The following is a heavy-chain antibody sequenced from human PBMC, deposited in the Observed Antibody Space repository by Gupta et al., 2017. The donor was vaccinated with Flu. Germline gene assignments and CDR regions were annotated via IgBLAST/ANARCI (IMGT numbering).Heavy chain of an antibody. J-gene: IGHJ5*02. D-gene: IGHD2-15*01. Sequence: KGLVWISRIKSDESSASYADSVKGRLTISRDNAKNTLYLQMNSLRAEDTAVYYCARDGAGDCSGGSCYSWFDPWGQGTLVTVSS. CDR3: ARDGAGDCSGGSCYSWFDP. V-gene: IGHV3-74*01. CDR2: IKSDESSA.